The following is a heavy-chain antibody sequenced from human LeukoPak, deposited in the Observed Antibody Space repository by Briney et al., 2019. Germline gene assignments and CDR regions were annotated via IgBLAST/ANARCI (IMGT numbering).Heavy chain of an antibody. D-gene: IGHD6-19*01. J-gene: IGHJ4*02. CDR1: GGSISSGGYY. CDR3: ARAGYSSGWAYFDY. Sequence: SQTLSLTCTVSGGSISSGGYYWSWIRQHPGKGLEWIGYIYYSGSTYYNPSLKSRVTISVDTSKNQFSLKLSSVTAADTAVYYCARAGYSSGWAYFDYWGQGLLVAVSS. V-gene: IGHV4-31*03. CDR2: IYYSGST.